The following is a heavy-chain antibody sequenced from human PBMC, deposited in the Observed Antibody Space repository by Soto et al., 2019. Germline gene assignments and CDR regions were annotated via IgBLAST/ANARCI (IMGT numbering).Heavy chain of an antibody. CDR2: ISGSGDHT. D-gene: IGHD6-19*01. J-gene: IGHJ4*02. CDR1: GFTFSNYA. V-gene: IGHV3-23*01. CDR3: AKDQTYSSGWPLIDY. Sequence: DVQLLESGGGLVQPGGSLRLSCAASGFTFSNYAMTWVRQAPGKGLEWVSTISGSGDHTYHADSVKGRFTISRDNSKNTLYLQMNSLRAEDTAVFYCAKDQTYSSGWPLIDYWCQGTLVTVSA.